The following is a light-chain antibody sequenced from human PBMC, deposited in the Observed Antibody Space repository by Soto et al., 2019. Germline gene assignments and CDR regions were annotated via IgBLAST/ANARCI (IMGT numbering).Light chain of an antibody. CDR3: QQYNSYSPYT. J-gene: IGKJ2*01. CDR1: QSISSW. Sequence: DIQMTQSPSTLSASVGDRVTITCRASQSISSWLAWYQQKPGKAPKFLIYDASSLESGVPSRFSGSGSGTEFTLTISSLQPDDFATYYCQQYNSYSPYTFSQGTKLEIK. V-gene: IGKV1-5*01. CDR2: DAS.